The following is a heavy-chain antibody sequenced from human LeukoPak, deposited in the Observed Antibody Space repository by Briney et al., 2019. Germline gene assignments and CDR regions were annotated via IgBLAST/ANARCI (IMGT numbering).Heavy chain of an antibody. J-gene: IGHJ1*01. V-gene: IGHV4-31*11. CDR3: ASGPHCSSTSCYSEYFHH. D-gene: IGHD2-2*01. CDR2: ISYSGSP. Sequence: SETLSLTCAVSGAXISSGDYYWSWIRQHPGKGLEWIGYISYSGSPYYNPSLKSRVTISVDTSRNQFSLKLSSVTAADTAVYYCASGPHCSSTSCYSEYFHHWGQGTLVTVSS. CDR1: GAXISSGDYY.